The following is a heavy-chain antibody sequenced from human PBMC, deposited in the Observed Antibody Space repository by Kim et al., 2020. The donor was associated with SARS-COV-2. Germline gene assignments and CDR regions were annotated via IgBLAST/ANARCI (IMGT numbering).Heavy chain of an antibody. V-gene: IGHV3-48*03. CDR1: GFIFSSYE. J-gene: IGHJ4*02. D-gene: IGHD4-4*01. CDR2: ILGSGTTT. Sequence: GGSLRLSCAASGFIFSSYEMNWVRQAPGKGLEWVSYILGSGTTTYYADSVRGRFTISRDNDKNSLYLQMNSLRAEDTAVYYCARGPNYSPFDYWGQGTLV. CDR3: ARGPNYSPFDY.